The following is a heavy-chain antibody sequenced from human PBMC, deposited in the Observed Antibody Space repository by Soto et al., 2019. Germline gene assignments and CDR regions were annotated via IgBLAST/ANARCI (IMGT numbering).Heavy chain of an antibody. Sequence: GGSLRLSCAASGFTFSTYWMNGVRQAPGKGLEWVANIRQDGSEKYYVDSVKGRFTISRDNAKNSLYLQMNSLRAEDTAVYYCARAVGPFDFWGQGTMVTVSS. CDR2: IRQDGSEK. CDR3: ARAVGPFDF. V-gene: IGHV3-7*02. CDR1: GFTFSTYW. J-gene: IGHJ4*03.